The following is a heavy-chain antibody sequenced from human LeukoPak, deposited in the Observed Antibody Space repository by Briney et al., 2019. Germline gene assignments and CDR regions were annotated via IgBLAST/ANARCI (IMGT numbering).Heavy chain of an antibody. Sequence: SETLSLTCAVSGTLFSSYYWSWIRQSPERGLEWIGEINHSGYTNNNPSLKSRVTMSVDTANNRFSLSLSSVTAADTALYFCARMTTGHDYWGQGILVTVSS. J-gene: IGHJ4*02. CDR2: INHSGYT. CDR1: GTLFSSYY. V-gene: IGHV4-34*01. CDR3: ARMTTGHDY. D-gene: IGHD4-17*01.